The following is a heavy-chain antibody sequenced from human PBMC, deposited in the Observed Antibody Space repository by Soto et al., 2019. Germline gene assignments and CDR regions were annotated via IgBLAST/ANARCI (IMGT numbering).Heavy chain of an antibody. CDR1: GGSISSISYY. D-gene: IGHD2-2*01. CDR3: ARRGPAVSRIGYNWFDP. Sequence: PSETLSLTCTVSGGSISSISYYWGWIRQPPGKGLEWIGSIYYSGSTYYNTSLKSRVTISVDTSKNQFSLKLSSVTAADTVVYYCARRGPAVSRIGYNWFDPWGQGTLVTVSS. V-gene: IGHV4-39*01. CDR2: IYYSGST. J-gene: IGHJ5*02.